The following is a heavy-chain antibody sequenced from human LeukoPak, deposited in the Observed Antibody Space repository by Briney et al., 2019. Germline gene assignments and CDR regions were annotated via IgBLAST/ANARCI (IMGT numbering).Heavy chain of an antibody. CDR1: GGSISSSSYY. J-gene: IGHJ4*02. V-gene: IGHV4-39*01. CDR2: NYYSGST. D-gene: IGHD3-9*01. Sequence: SETLSLTCTVSGGSISSSSYYWGWIRQPPGKGLEWNGSNYYSGSTYYNPSLKSLVAISVGPSKDHFSLKLSSVTAADTAVYYCARLHYDILTGYYVDYWGQGTLVTVSS. CDR3: ARLHYDILTGYYVDY.